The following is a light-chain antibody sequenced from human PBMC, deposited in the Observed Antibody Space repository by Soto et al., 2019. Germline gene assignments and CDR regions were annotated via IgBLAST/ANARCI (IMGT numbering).Light chain of an antibody. CDR2: KAS. Sequence: IQVTQSPSTLSASVGDKVTITFRASQSISSWLAWYQQKQGKAPKLLIYKASTLESGVPSNFSGSGSGTEFTLSISSLQPEDFATYYCQQYNSYPWTFGQGTKVDI. CDR1: QSISSW. CDR3: QQYNSYPWT. V-gene: IGKV1-5*03. J-gene: IGKJ1*01.